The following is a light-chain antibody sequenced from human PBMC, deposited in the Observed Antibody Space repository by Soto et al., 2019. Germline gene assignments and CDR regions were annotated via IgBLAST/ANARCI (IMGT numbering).Light chain of an antibody. CDR3: QQYGSSPRT. Sequence: EIVLTQSPGTLSLSRGERATLYCRASQTVSTYYLAWHQQKPGQAPRILIYGASSMATGIPDRFSGSVSGTDFILTISILEPEDFAVYYCQQYGSSPRTFGQGTKLEIK. V-gene: IGKV3-20*01. J-gene: IGKJ2*01. CDR1: QTVSTYY. CDR2: GAS.